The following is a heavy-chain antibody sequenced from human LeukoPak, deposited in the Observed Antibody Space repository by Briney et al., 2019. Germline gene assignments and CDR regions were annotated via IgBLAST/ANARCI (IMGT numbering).Heavy chain of an antibody. Sequence: VSTISGSGGNTYYADSVKGRFTISRDSSKNTLYLQTNSLRAEDTAVYYCAKFSYGDYQYFQHWGQGTLVTVSS. J-gene: IGHJ1*01. V-gene: IGHV3-23*01. CDR3: AKFSYGDYQYFQH. CDR2: ISGSGGNT. D-gene: IGHD4-17*01.